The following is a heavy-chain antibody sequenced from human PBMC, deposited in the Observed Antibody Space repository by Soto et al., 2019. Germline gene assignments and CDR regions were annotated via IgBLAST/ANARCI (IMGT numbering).Heavy chain of an antibody. Sequence: ASVKVSCKASGYTFTGYYMHWVRQAPGQGLEWMGWINPNSGGTNYAQKFQGWVTMTRDTSISTAYMELSRLRSDDTAVYYCARSRYDSSGYYVFDYWGQGTLVTVSS. J-gene: IGHJ4*02. D-gene: IGHD3-22*01. CDR1: GYTFTGYY. CDR3: ARSRYDSSGYYVFDY. CDR2: INPNSGGT. V-gene: IGHV1-2*04.